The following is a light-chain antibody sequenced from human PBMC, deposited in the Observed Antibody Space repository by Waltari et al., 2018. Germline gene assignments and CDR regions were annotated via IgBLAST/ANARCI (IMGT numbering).Light chain of an antibody. Sequence: QAALTQSPSVSGSPGQSVTISCTGTSSDIGDYNYDSWYQQHPDKAPKLMIYDVNKRPSGVSDRFSGSKSGNTASLTISGLQADHEADYYCSSYAGNNTFIFGAGTRLTVL. CDR2: DVN. CDR3: SSYAGNNTFI. V-gene: IGLV2-11*01. J-gene: IGLJ1*01. CDR1: SSDIGDYNY.